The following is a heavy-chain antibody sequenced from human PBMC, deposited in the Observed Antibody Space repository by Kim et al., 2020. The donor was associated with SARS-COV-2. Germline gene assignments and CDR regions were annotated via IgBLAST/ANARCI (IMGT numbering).Heavy chain of an antibody. D-gene: IGHD3-10*01. J-gene: IGHJ6*03. CDR3: ARAYYYGSGSYYLRYYYMDV. CDR1: GGSISSYY. CDR2: IYYSGST. V-gene: IGHV4-59*01. Sequence: SETLSLTCTVSGGSISSYYWSWIRQPPGKGLEWIGYIYYSGSTNYNPSLKSRVTISVDTSKNQFSLKLSSVTAADTAVYYCARAYYYGSGSYYLRYYYMDVWGKGTTVTVSS.